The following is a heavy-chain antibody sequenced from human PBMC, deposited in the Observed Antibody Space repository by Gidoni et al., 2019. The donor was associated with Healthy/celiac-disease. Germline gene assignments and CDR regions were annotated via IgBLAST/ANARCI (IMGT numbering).Heavy chain of an antibody. V-gene: IGHV3-7*04. Sequence: EVQLVESGGGLVQPGGSLRLSCAASGFTFSSYWMSWVRQAPGKGLEWVANIKQDGSEKYYVDSVKGRFTISRDNAKNSLYLQMNSLRAEDTAVYYCARDRDLYYDSSGYHYWGQGTLVTVSS. CDR2: IKQDGSEK. CDR3: ARDRDLYYDSSGYHY. D-gene: IGHD3-22*01. J-gene: IGHJ4*02. CDR1: GFTFSSYW.